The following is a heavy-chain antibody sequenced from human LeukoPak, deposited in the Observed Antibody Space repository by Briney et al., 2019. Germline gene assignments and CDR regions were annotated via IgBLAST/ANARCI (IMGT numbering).Heavy chain of an antibody. Sequence: ASVKVSCKASGYTFTSYYMHWVRQAPGQGLEWMGIINPSGGSTSYAQKFQGRVTMTRDMSTSTVYMELSGLRSEDTAVYYCARAPYYYGSGSEKDYWGQGTLVTVSS. J-gene: IGHJ4*02. V-gene: IGHV1-46*01. CDR3: ARAPYYYGSGSEKDY. D-gene: IGHD3-10*01. CDR1: GYTFTSYY. CDR2: INPSGGST.